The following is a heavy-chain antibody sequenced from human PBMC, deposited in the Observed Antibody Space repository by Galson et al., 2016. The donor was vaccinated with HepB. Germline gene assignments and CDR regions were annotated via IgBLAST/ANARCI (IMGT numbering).Heavy chain of an antibody. Sequence: SLRLSCAASGFTFSSYWMHWVRLAPQKGLVWVSRIYSDGSDTKYADSAKGRFTISRDNAHNTLYLQMNSLRVEDMAVYYCVRAAYSLDHWGQGTLVTVSS. CDR1: GFTFSSYW. CDR2: IYSDGSDT. D-gene: IGHD3-16*01. V-gene: IGHV3-74*01. CDR3: VRAAYSLDH. J-gene: IGHJ4*02.